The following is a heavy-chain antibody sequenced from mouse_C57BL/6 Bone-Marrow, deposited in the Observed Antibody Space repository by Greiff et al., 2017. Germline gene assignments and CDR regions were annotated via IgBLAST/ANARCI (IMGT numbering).Heavy chain of an antibody. J-gene: IGHJ3*01. D-gene: IGHD4-1*02. CDR3: TSSTGWFAY. Sequence: DVKLQESGAELVRPGASVKLSCTASGFNIKDDYMHWVKQRPEQGLEWIGWIDPENGDTEYASKFQGKATITADTSSNTAYLQLSSLTSEDTAVYYCTSSTGWFAYWGQGTLVTVSA. CDR2: IDPENGDT. V-gene: IGHV14-4*01. CDR1: GFNIKDDY.